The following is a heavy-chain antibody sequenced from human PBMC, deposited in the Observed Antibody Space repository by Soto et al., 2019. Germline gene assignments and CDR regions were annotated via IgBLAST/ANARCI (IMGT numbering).Heavy chain of an antibody. D-gene: IGHD3-22*01. J-gene: IGHJ6*02. CDR3: ARANFYYDSSGFQNPYGMDV. CDR2: FDPEDGET. CDR1: GYTLTELS. Sequence: VKVSCKVSGYTLTELSMHWVRQAPGKGLEWMGGFDPEDGETIYAQKFQGRVTMTEDTSTDTAYMDLSSLRSEDTAVYYCARANFYYDSSGFQNPYGMDVWGQGTTVTVSS. V-gene: IGHV1-24*01.